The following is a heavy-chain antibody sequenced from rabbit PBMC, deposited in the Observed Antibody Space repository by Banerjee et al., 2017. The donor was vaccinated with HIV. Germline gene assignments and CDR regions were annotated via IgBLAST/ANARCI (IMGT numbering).Heavy chain of an antibody. D-gene: IGHD6-1*01. Sequence: QSLEESGGDLVKPGASLTLTCTASGFSLSSYWICWVRQAPGKGLEWIACIYAGSSGYTYYASWAKGRFTISKTSSTTVTLQMTSLTAADTATYFCAGGDIAYNLWGQGTLVTVS. CDR1: GFSLSSYW. J-gene: IGHJ3*01. V-gene: IGHV1S40*01. CDR3: AGGDIAYNL. CDR2: IYAGSSGYT.